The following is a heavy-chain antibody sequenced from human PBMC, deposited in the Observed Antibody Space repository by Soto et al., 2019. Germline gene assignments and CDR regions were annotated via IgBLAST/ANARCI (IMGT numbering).Heavy chain of an antibody. Sequence: ASVKVSCKASGYTFSGFYMHWVRQAPGQGLEWMGWINPNSGGTKSAEKFQGRVTMTRGTSISTAYMELSRLTSDDTAVYYCASAAVTGTAGLDFWGQGTQVTVSS. CDR1: GYTFSGFY. V-gene: IGHV1-2*02. D-gene: IGHD6-19*01. CDR3: ASAAVTGTAGLDF. CDR2: INPNSGGT. J-gene: IGHJ4*02.